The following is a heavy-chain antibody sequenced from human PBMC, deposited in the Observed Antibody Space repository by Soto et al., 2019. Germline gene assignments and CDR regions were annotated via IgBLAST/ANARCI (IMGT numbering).Heavy chain of an antibody. CDR2: IIPIFGRA. CDR3: ARGITGTVSYYYGMDV. J-gene: IGHJ6*02. D-gene: IGHD1-20*01. V-gene: IGHV1-69*12. Sequence: QVQLVQSGAEVKKPGSSVKVSCKASGGTFSSYAISWVRQAPGQGLEWMGGIIPIFGRANYSQKFQGRVTITADESASTAYMELSSLRSEETAVYYCARGITGTVSYYYGMDVWGQGTTGTVS. CDR1: GGTFSSYA.